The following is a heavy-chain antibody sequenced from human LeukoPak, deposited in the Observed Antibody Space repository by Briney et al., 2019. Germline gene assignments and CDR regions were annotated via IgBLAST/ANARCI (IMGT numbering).Heavy chain of an antibody. CDR1: GHTFTSYD. D-gene: IGHD3-22*01. CDR3: ARDYYDSSGYIDY. J-gene: IGHJ4*02. CDR2: IIPIFGTA. V-gene: IGHV1-69*05. Sequence: ASVKVSCKASGHTFTSYDINWVRQAPGQGLEWLGRIIPIFGTANYAQKFQGRVTITTDESTSTAYMELSSLRSEDTAVYYCARDYYDSSGYIDYWGQGTLVTVSS.